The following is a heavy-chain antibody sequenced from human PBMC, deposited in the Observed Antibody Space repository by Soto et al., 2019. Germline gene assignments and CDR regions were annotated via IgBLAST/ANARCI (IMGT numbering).Heavy chain of an antibody. J-gene: IGHJ6*03. V-gene: IGHV1-3*01. CDR1: GYTFTGYA. CDR3: ARVWTGTTASDYYYYMDV. D-gene: IGHD1-7*01. CDR2: INAGNGNT. Sequence: ASVTVSCKASGYTFTGYAMHWVRQAPGQRLEWMGWINAGNGNTKYSQKFQGRVTITRDTSASTAYMELSSLRSEDTAVYYCARVWTGTTASDYYYYMDVWGKGTTVTVSS.